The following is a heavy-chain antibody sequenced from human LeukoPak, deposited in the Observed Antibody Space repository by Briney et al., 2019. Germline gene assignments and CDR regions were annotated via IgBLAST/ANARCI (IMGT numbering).Heavy chain of an antibody. Sequence: GASVRVSCKASGYTFTGYYMHWVRQAPGQGLEWMGWINPNSGGTNYAQKFQGRVTMTRDTSISTAYMELSRLRSDDTAVYYCARDRWDYDSSGCFDYWGQGTLVTVSS. V-gene: IGHV1-2*02. CDR2: INPNSGGT. CDR1: GYTFTGYY. CDR3: ARDRWDYDSSGCFDY. D-gene: IGHD3-22*01. J-gene: IGHJ4*02.